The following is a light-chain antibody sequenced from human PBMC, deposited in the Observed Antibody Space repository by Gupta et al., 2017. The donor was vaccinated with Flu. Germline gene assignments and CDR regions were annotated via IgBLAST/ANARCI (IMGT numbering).Light chain of an antibody. CDR2: QDN. CDR1: NLGDKY. J-gene: IGLJ1*01. Sequence: SYDLTQPPSVSVSPRQTASITCSGDNLGDKYVCWYQQKPGQSPVLVIYQDNKRPSGIPERFSGSNSGNTATLTISGTQEMDEADYYCQAWDTSTYYVFGTGTKVTVL. V-gene: IGLV3-1*01. CDR3: QAWDTSTYYV.